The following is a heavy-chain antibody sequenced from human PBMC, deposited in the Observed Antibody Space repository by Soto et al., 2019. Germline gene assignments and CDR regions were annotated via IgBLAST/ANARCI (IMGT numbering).Heavy chain of an antibody. D-gene: IGHD3-9*01. J-gene: IGHJ6*02. CDR3: AKAKCRLDYYYYGMDV. Sequence: PGGSLRLSCAASGFTFSSYGMHWVRQAPGKGLEWVAVISYDGSNKYYADSVKGRFTISRDNSKNTLYLQMNSLRAEDTAVYYRAKAKCRLDYYYYGMDVWGQRNTVTVSS. CDR2: ISYDGSNK. V-gene: IGHV3-30*18. CDR1: GFTFSSYG.